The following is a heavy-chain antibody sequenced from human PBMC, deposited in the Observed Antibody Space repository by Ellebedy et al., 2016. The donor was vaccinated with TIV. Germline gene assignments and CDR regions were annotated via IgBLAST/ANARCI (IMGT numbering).Heavy chain of an antibody. Sequence: SVKVSXXASGGTFSSYAISWVRQAPGQGLEWMGRIIPILGIANYAQKFQGRVTITADKSTSTAYMELSSLRSEDTAVYYCARESSGSYYYYGMDVWGQGTTVTVSS. CDR3: ARESSGSYYYYGMDV. CDR1: GGTFSSYA. D-gene: IGHD1-26*01. V-gene: IGHV1-69*04. CDR2: IIPILGIA. J-gene: IGHJ6*02.